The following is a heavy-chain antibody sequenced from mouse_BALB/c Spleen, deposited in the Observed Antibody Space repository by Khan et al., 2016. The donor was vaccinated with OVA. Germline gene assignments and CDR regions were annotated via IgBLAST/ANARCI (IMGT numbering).Heavy chain of an antibody. J-gene: IGHJ4*01. CDR1: GYTFTTYG. CDR3: AREWYSGTMDY. Sequence: QIQLVQSGPELKQPGVTVKISCTASGYTFTTYGMNWVNQAPGKGLKWMGWINTYTGEPTYVDDFKGRIAFSLETSASTAYLQINNIKKRDTSTYFCAREWYSGTMDYWGQGTSVTVSS. CDR2: INTYTGEP. D-gene: IGHD1-3*01. V-gene: IGHV9-3-1*01.